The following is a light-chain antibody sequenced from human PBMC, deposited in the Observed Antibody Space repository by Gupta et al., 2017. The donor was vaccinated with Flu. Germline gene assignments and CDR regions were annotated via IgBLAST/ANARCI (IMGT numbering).Light chain of an antibody. CDR2: GAS. Sequence: EIVLTHSPGTLSLSPGERATLSCRASQSISSNYLAWDQQKPGQAPRLLIYGASSRATGITDRFSGGGSGTDFTRTISRVEPEDFAGYYGQHYGTFGHGTKVDIK. J-gene: IGKJ3*01. CDR3: QHYGT. CDR1: QSISSNY. V-gene: IGKV3-20*01.